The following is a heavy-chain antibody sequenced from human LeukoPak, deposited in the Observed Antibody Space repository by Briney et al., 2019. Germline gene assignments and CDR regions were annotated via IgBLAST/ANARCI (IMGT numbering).Heavy chain of an antibody. V-gene: IGHV3-13*01. J-gene: IGHJ4*02. CDR1: GFTFSSYD. CDR3: ARAAPDYGGENFDY. CDR2: IGTAGDT. Sequence: PGGSLRLSCAASGFTFSSYDMHWVRQGTGKGLEGVSAIGTAGDTYYPGSVKGRFTISRENAKNSLYLQMNSLRAGDTAVYYCARAAPDYGGENFDYWGQGTLVTVSS. D-gene: IGHD4-23*01.